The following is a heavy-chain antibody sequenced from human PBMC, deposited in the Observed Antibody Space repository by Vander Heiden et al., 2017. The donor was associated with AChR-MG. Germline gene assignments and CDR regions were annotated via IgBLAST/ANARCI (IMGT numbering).Heavy chain of an antibody. V-gene: IGHV4-30-2*01. CDR2: IYHSGST. J-gene: IGHJ5*02. CDR1: GGSISSGGYS. D-gene: IGHD4-17*01. CDR3: ARYDYGDYNWFDP. Sequence: QLQLQESGSGLVKPSQTLSLTCAVSGGSISSGGYSGSWIRQPPGKGLEWIGYIYHSGSTYYNPSLKSRVTISVDRSKNQFSLKLSSVTAADTAVYYCARYDYGDYNWFDPWGQGTLVTVSS.